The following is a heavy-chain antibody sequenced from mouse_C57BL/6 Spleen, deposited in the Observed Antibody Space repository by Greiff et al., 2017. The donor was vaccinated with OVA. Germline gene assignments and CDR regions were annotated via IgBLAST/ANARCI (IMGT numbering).Heavy chain of an antibody. D-gene: IGHD3-2*02. J-gene: IGHJ3*01. CDR3: AKTGSSGYWFAY. CDR1: GFSLTSYG. CDR2: IWRGGST. Sequence: VKLMESGPGLVQPSQSLSITCTVSGFSLTSYGVHWVRQSPGKGLEWLGVIWRGGSTDYNAAFMSRLSITKDNSKSQVFFKMNSLQADDTAIYYCAKTGSSGYWFAYWGQGTLVTVSA. V-gene: IGHV2-5*01.